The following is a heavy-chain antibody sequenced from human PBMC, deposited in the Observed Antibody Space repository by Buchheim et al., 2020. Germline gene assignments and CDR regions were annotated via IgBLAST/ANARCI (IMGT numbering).Heavy chain of an antibody. CDR2: IYSGGST. Sequence: EVQLVESGGGLVQPGGSLRLSCAASGFTVRSNYMSWVRQAPGKGLEWVSVIYSGGSTYYADSVKGRFTISRDNSKTTLYLQMNSLRAEDTAVYYCASSSYGYLVYFDYWGQGTL. CDR3: ASSSYGYLVYFDY. D-gene: IGHD5-18*01. V-gene: IGHV3-66*02. J-gene: IGHJ4*02. CDR1: GFTVRSNY.